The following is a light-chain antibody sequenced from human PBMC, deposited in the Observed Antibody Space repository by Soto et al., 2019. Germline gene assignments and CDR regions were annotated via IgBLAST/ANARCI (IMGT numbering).Light chain of an antibody. Sequence: DIQMTQSPSSVSASVGDRVTITCRASQGISIWLAWYQQKPGKAPSLLIHAASSLQSGVPSRFSGSGYGTDFTLTISSLQPEDFATYFCQQANSLPVTFGPGTKVDIK. CDR3: QQANSLPVT. V-gene: IGKV1-12*01. CDR2: AAS. CDR1: QGISIW. J-gene: IGKJ3*01.